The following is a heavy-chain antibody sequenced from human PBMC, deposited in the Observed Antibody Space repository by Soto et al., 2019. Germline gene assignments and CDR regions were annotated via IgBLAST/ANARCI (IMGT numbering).Heavy chain of an antibody. CDR1: GFTFSTYA. J-gene: IGHJ4*01. V-gene: IGHV3-30-3*01. CDR3: ARRGPHDSGDYSDY. CDR2: ISYDGNNK. Sequence: QVQLVESGGGVVQPGRSLRLSCAASGFTFSTYAMHWVRQAPGKGLEWVAVISYDGNNKYYGDSVKGRFTISRDNSENTLYLQMNSLRGEDTAVYHCARRGPHDSGDYSDYWGHGTLVTVSS. D-gene: IGHD4-17*01.